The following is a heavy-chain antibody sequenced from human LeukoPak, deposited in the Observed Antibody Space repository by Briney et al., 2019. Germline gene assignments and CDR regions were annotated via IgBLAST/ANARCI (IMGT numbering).Heavy chain of an antibody. V-gene: IGHV1-2*02. CDR1: GYTFTGYY. D-gene: IGHD3-22*01. Sequence: ASVKVSCKASGYTFTGYYMHWVRQAPGQGPEWMGWINPNSGGTNYAQKFQGRVTMTRDTSISTAYMELSRLRSDDTAVYYCARSSRRITMIVVVNTLGYWGQGTLVTVSS. CDR3: ARSSRRITMIVVVNTLGY. J-gene: IGHJ4*02. CDR2: INPNSGGT.